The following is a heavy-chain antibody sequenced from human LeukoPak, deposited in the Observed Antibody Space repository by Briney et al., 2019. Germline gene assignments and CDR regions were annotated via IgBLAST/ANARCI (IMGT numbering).Heavy chain of an antibody. CDR2: IYYSGST. CDR3: ARDARMYSSENSHFDY. Sequence: PSQTLSLTCTVSGGSISSGGYYWSWIRQHPGKGLEWIVYIYYSGSTYYNPSLKSRVTISVDTSKNQFSLKLSSVTAADTAVYYCARDARMYSSENSHFDYWGQGTLVTVSS. V-gene: IGHV4-31*03. CDR1: GGSISSGGYY. J-gene: IGHJ4*02. D-gene: IGHD6-19*01.